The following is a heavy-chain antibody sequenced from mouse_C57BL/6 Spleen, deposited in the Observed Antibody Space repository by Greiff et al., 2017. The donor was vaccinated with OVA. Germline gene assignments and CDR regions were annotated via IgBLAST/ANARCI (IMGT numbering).Heavy chain of an antibody. Sequence: QVQLQQSGPELVKPGASVKISCKASGYAFSSSWMNWVKQRPGKGLEWIGRIYPGDGDTNYNGKFKGKATLTADKSSSTAYMQLSSLTSEDSAVYFCAREDLWCPFAYWGQGTLVTVSA. J-gene: IGHJ3*01. CDR1: GYAFSSSW. D-gene: IGHD1-1*02. CDR3: AREDLWCPFAY. V-gene: IGHV1-82*01. CDR2: IYPGDGDT.